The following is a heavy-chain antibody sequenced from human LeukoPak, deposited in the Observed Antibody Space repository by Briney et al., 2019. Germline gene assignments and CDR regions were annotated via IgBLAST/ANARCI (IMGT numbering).Heavy chain of an antibody. CDR3: ARSTHFYYDSSGYYG. V-gene: IGHV3-7*01. CDR2: IKQDGSEK. J-gene: IGHJ4*02. CDR1: GFTFSSYW. D-gene: IGHD3-22*01. Sequence: GGSLRLSCAASGFTFSSYWMSWVRQAPGKGLEWVANIKQDGSEKYYVDSVKGRFTISRGNAKNSLYLQMNSLRAEDTAVYYCARSTHFYYDSSGYYGWGQGTLVTVSS.